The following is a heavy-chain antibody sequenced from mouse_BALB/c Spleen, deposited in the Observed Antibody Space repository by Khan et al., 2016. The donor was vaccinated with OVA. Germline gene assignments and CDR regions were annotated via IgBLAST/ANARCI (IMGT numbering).Heavy chain of an antibody. J-gene: IGHJ2*01. CDR3: ARVYGGGFDY. CDR1: GYSITSDYA. V-gene: IGHV3-2*02. D-gene: IGHD1-1*01. Sequence: EVQLQESGPGLVKPSQSLSLTCTVTGYSITSDYAWNWIRQFPGNKLEWMGFISYSGNTNYNPSLKSRISITRDTSKNQFFLQLNSVTTEDTARYYCARVYGGGFDYWGQGTTLTVSS. CDR2: ISYSGNT.